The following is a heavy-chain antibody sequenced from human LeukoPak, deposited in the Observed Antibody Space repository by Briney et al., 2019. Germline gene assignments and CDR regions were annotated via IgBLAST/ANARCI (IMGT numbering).Heavy chain of an antibody. V-gene: IGHV4-34*01. J-gene: IGHJ4*03. CDR2: IDHRGDT. D-gene: IGHD5-24*01. Sequence: SETLSLTCAVYGGSFSRYYWSWIHQSAGKGLEWIAEIDHRGDTNYNPSVKSRVTISVDTSKNQFSLKVRSLSAADTALYYCARGATISETGYFDFWGQGTLVTVFS. CDR1: GGSFSRYY. CDR3: ARGATISETGYFDF.